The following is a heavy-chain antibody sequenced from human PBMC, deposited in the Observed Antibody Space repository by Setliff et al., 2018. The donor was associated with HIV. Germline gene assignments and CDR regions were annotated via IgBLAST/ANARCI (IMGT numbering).Heavy chain of an antibody. CDR3: VRVDYGDYDFDY. Sequence: SETLSLTCTVSGGSISSDSYYWGWIRQPPGKGLEWIGSIYHSGSTYYNPSLKSRVTISVDTTKSQISLKLISVTAADTAVFYCVRVDYGDYDFDYWGQGTLVTVSS. V-gene: IGHV4-39*07. J-gene: IGHJ4*02. D-gene: IGHD4-17*01. CDR1: GGSISSDSYY. CDR2: IYHSGST.